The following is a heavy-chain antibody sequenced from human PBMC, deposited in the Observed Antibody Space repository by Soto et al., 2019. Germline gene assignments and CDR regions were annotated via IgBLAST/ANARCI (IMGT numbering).Heavy chain of an antibody. D-gene: IGHD6-19*01. V-gene: IGHV3-30-3*01. CDR2: ISYDGTNK. CDR3: AKAGRLGWSLDY. J-gene: IGHJ4*02. CDR1: GLSFSSYA. Sequence: QVQLVESGGGVVQPGRSLRLSCAASGLSFSSYAMHWVRQAPGKGLEWVAIISYDGTNKYYADSVKGRFTISRDNSKNTLHLQMNSLRAEDTAVYYCAKAGRLGWSLDYWCQGTLVTVSS.